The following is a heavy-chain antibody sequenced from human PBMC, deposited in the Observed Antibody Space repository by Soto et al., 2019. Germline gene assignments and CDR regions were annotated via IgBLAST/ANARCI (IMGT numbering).Heavy chain of an antibody. J-gene: IGHJ5*02. D-gene: IGHD6-19*01. CDR1: GGSISSSNW. Sequence: QVQLQESGPGLVKPSGTLSLTCAVSGGSISSSNWWSWVRQPPGKGLEWIGEIYHSGSTNYNPSLKSRVPISVDKSKNQFSLKLSSVTAADTAVYYCARDRRPRITVAGTEGFRFDPWGQGTLVTVSS. CDR2: IYHSGST. V-gene: IGHV4-4*02. CDR3: ARDRRPRITVAGTEGFRFDP.